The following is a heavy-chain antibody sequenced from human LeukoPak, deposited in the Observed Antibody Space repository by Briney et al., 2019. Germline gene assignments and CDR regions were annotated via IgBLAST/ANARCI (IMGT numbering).Heavy chain of an antibody. D-gene: IGHD1-26*01. J-gene: IGHJ4*02. Sequence: SETLSLICTVSGASINSGDYYWGWIRQPPGKGLEWIGSIYYSGSTYYNPSLKSRVTVSGDTSKNQFSLKLRSVTAADTAVYYCARGEWELLRGKKFDYWGQGTLVTVSS. CDR1: GASINSGDYY. V-gene: IGHV4-39*01. CDR2: IYYSGST. CDR3: ARGEWELLRGKKFDY.